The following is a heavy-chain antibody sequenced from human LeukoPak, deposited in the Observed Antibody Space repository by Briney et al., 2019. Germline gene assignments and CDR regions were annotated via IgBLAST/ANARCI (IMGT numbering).Heavy chain of an antibody. Sequence: GGSLRLSCAASGFTFSSYAMSWVRQAPGKGLEWVSAISGSGGSTYYADSVKGRFTISRDNSKNTLYLQMNSLRAEDTAVYYCARGGLSGFYFDYWGQGTLVTVSS. J-gene: IGHJ4*02. D-gene: IGHD3-3*01. CDR2: ISGSGGST. CDR3: ARGGLSGFYFDY. CDR1: GFTFSSYA. V-gene: IGHV3-23*01.